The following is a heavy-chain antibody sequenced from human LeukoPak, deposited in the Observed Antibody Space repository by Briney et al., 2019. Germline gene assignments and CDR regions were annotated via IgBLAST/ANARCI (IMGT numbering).Heavy chain of an antibody. D-gene: IGHD2-15*01. CDR2: ISGYNGNI. CDR3: ARDCSGGSCYDGVDY. Sequence: GASVKVSCKASGYTFTRYGISWVRQAPGQGLEWMGWISGYNGNIKYAQKVQGRVTMTTDTSTNTAYMELRSLRSDDTAVYYCARDCSGGSCYDGVDYWGQGTLVTV. V-gene: IGHV1-18*01. J-gene: IGHJ4*02. CDR1: GYTFTRYG.